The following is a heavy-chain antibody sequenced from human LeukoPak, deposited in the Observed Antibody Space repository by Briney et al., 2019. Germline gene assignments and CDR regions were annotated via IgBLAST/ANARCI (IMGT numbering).Heavy chain of an antibody. Sequence: SETLSLTCTVSAGSVSSTSHHWGWIRQSPGKGLEWIGSLYSGRTTYYNPSLDSRVTISVVTSKNQFSLQLNSVTAADTAVYYCVRHDGRGGATMGALDSWGQGSLVTVSS. CDR3: VRHDGRGGATMGALDS. CDR1: AGSVSSTSHH. CDR2: LYSGRTT. V-gene: IGHV4-39*01. D-gene: IGHD5-12*01. J-gene: IGHJ4*02.